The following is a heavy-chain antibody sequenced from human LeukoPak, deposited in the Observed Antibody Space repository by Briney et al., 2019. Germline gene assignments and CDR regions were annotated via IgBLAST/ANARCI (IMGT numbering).Heavy chain of an antibody. CDR2: IYYSGST. D-gene: IGHD3-10*01. CDR3: ARHFFRSGSLFFFDY. CDR1: GGSISNYY. V-gene: IGHV4-59*05. J-gene: IGHJ4*02. Sequence: SETLSLTCTISGGSISNYYWSWIRQPPGKGLEWIGSIYYSGSTYYNPSLKSRVTISVDTSKNQFSLKLSSVTAADTAVYYCARHFFRSGSLFFFDYWGQGTLVTVSS.